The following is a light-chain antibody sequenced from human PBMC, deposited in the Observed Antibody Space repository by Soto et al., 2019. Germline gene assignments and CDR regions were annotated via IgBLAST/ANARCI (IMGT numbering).Light chain of an antibody. CDR3: HQYNNCPLT. CDR2: DTF. V-gene: IGKV3D-15*01. Sequence: EIVMTQSPVTLSVSPGESATLSCRASQSLGTNLAWYQKKPGQPPRLLIYDTFTKATDIPARFRGSGSGTEVTLTISSLQPEDFAVYYCHQYNNCPLTVGGGTEVEIK. CDR1: QSLGTN. J-gene: IGKJ4*01.